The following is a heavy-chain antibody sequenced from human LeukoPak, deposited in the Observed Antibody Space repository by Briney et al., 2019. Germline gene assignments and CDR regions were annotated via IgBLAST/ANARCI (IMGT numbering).Heavy chain of an antibody. CDR2: INPNSGGT. CDR3: ARDFRYYYGSGSYYLDWFDP. J-gene: IGHJ5*02. CDR1: GYTFTGYY. D-gene: IGHD3-10*01. V-gene: IGHV1-2*02. Sequence: ASVKASCKASGYTFTGYYMHWVRQAPGQGLEWMGWINPNSGGTNYAQKFQGRVTMTRDTSISTAYTELSRLRSDDTAVYYCARDFRYYYGSGSYYLDWFDPWGQGTLVTVSS.